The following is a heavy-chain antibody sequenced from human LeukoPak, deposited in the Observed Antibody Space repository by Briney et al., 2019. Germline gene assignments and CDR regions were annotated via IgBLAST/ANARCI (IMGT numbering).Heavy chain of an antibody. J-gene: IGHJ4*02. D-gene: IGHD2-21*01. CDR2: NGPSSVNI. CDR1: GLTLSRYH. V-gene: IGHV3-48*02. Sequence: GGPLTLSCTASGLTLSRYHVHCLRHSPGEALEWISYNGPSSVNIGYADSVKGRCTITRDNDKNSLFLQMNSLSDEDTAVYYCVRDTLWCFDSWGQGTLVTVSS. CDR3: VRDTLWCFDS.